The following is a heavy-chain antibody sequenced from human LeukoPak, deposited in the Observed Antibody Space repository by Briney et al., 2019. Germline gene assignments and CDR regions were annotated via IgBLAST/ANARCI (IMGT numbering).Heavy chain of an antibody. CDR2: FDPEDGET. CDR3: AKLFYGDPSYNWFDP. V-gene: IGHV1-24*01. J-gene: IGHJ5*02. Sequence: ASVKVSCKVSGYTLTELSMHWVRQAPGKGLEWMGGFDPEDGETIYAQKFQGRVTMTEDTSTDTAYMELSSLRSEDTAVYYCAKLFYGDPSYNWFDPWGQGTLVTVSS. CDR1: GYTLTELS. D-gene: IGHD4-17*01.